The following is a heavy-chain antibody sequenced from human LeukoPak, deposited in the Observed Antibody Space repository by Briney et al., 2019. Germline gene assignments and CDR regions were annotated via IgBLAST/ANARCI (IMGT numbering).Heavy chain of an antibody. CDR1: GFTFSSYE. CDR2: ISIIGSTI. Sequence: GGSLRLSCAASGFTFSSYEMNWVRQAPGKGREWGSYISIIGSTIYYADSVKGRFTISRDNAKNSLYMQMNSLRAEDTAVYYCARDNGQLWLSYWGQGTLVTVSS. V-gene: IGHV3-48*03. D-gene: IGHD5-18*01. J-gene: IGHJ4*02. CDR3: ARDNGQLWLSY.